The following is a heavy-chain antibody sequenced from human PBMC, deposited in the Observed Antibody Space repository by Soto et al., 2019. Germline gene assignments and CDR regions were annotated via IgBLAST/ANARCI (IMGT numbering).Heavy chain of an antibody. CDR2: ISYDGKNK. CDR1: GFTFSTYG. CDR3: AKGQHCSSTSCYFYHYGMDV. V-gene: IGHV3-30*18. J-gene: IGHJ6*02. D-gene: IGHD2-2*01. Sequence: QVQLVESGGGVVQPGRSLRLSCVASGFTFSTYGMHWVRQAPGKGLAWGAVISYDGKNKYYADSVKGRLTISRDNSKNTVYLQMSRLRGEDTAVYYCAKGQHCSSTSCYFYHYGMDVWGQGTTVAVTS.